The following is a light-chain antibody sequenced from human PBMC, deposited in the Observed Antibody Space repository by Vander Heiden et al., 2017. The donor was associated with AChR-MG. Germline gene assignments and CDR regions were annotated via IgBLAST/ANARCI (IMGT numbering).Light chain of an antibody. CDR1: QSISTY. CDR2: AAS. V-gene: IGKV1-39*01. J-gene: IGKJ1*01. CDR3: QQTFNAGCT. Sequence: QMTQSPSPLSASVGDTVTITCRASQSISTYLNWYQQKPGKAPNLLIYAASTLQSGVPSRFRGSGSGTEFTLTISCLQPEDFATYFCQQTFNAGCTFGPGTTV.